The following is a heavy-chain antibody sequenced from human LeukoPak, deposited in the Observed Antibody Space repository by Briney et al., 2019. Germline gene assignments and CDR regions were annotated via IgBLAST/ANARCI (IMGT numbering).Heavy chain of an antibody. CDR3: ARDTRDIAARPRGYYYYYMDV. CDR2: IYYSGST. D-gene: IGHD6-6*01. J-gene: IGHJ6*03. Sequence: SETLSLTCTVSGGSFSGYYWSWIRQPPGKGLEWIGYIYYSGSTNYNPSLKSRVTISIDTSKSQFSLTLSSVTAADTAVYYCARDTRDIAARPRGYYYYYMDVWGKGTTVTASS. CDR1: GGSFSGYY. V-gene: IGHV4-59*01.